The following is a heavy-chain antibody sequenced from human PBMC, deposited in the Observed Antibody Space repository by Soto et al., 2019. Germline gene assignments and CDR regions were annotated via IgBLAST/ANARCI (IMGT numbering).Heavy chain of an antibody. CDR2: IKKKADGGTT. V-gene: IGHV3-15*01. CDR3: AKDPRFMIVTYFDY. CDR1: GFIFSNAW. J-gene: IGHJ4*02. D-gene: IGHD3-22*01. Sequence: GGSLRLSCAASGFIFSNAWMSWVRQAPGKGLEWVGLIKKKADGGTTDYAAPLKGRFTISRDDSKNTLYLQMSSLKTEDTAVYYCAKDPRFMIVTYFDYWGQGTLVTVSS.